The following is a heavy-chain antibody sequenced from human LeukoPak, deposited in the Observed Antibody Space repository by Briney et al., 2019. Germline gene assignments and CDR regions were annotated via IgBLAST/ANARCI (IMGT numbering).Heavy chain of an antibody. D-gene: IGHD3-10*01. J-gene: IGHJ4*02. Sequence: PGGSLRLSCAASGFTVSSNYMSWVRPAPGKGLEWVSVIYSGGSTYYADSVKGRFTISRDNSKNTLYLQMNSLRAEDTAVYYCARVGPITMVRGVTLTDYWGQGTLVTVPS. CDR2: IYSGGST. CDR3: ARVGPITMVRGVTLTDY. CDR1: GFTVSSNY. V-gene: IGHV3-53*01.